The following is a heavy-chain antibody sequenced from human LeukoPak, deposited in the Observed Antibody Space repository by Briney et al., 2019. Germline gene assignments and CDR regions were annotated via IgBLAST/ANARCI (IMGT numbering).Heavy chain of an antibody. CDR2: IYYSGST. Sequence: SETLSLTCTVSGGSISSYYWSWIRQPPGKGLEWIGYIYYSGSTNYNPSLKSRVTISVDTSKNQFSLKLSSVTAADTAVYYCAREGRQLVRGSFDYWGQGTLVTVSS. V-gene: IGHV4-59*12. D-gene: IGHD6-13*01. CDR1: GGSISSYY. CDR3: AREGRQLVRGSFDY. J-gene: IGHJ4*02.